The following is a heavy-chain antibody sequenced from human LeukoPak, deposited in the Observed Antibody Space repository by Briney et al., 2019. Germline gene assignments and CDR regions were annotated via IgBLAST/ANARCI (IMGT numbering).Heavy chain of an antibody. V-gene: IGHV4-59*01. CDR2: IYYSGST. J-gene: IGHJ3*02. CDR3: ARARNYYDSSGFYYEGDAFDI. D-gene: IGHD3-22*01. Sequence: PSETLSLTCTVSGGSISSYYWSWIRQPPGKGLEWIGYIYYSGSTNYNPSLTSRVTISVDTSKNQFSLKLSSVTAADTAVYYCARARNYYDSSGFYYEGDAFDIWGQGTMVTVSS. CDR1: GGSISSYY.